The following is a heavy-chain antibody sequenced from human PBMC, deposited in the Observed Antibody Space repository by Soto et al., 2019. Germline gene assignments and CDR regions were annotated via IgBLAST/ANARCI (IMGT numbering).Heavy chain of an antibody. CDR1: GFTFSSYA. V-gene: IGHV3-30-3*01. CDR3: ARDPYSSSWSDAFDI. J-gene: IGHJ3*02. Sequence: GGSLRLSCAASGFTFSSYAMHWVHQAPGKGLEWVAVISYDGSNKYYADSVKGRFTISRDNSKNTLYLQMNSLRAEDTAVYYCARDPYSSSWSDAFDIWGQGTMVTVSS. CDR2: ISYDGSNK. D-gene: IGHD6-13*01.